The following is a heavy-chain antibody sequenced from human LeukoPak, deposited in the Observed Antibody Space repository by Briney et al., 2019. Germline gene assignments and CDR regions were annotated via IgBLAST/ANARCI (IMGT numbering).Heavy chain of an antibody. CDR1: GGSISSHY. CDR3: ASAREDYYDSSGYYWGFGYDY. J-gene: IGHJ4*02. D-gene: IGHD3-22*01. Sequence: PSETLSLTCTVSGGSISSHYWSWIRQPPGKGLEWIGYIYYSGSTNYNPSLKSRVTISVDTSKNQFSLKLSSVTAADTAVYYCASAREDYYDSSGYYWGFGYDYWGQGTLVTVSS. CDR2: IYYSGST. V-gene: IGHV4-59*11.